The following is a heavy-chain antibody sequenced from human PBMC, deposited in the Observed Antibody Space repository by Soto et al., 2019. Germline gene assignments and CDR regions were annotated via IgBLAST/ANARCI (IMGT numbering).Heavy chain of an antibody. D-gene: IGHD6-19*01. CDR1: GFTFSNAW. J-gene: IGHJ6*02. CDR3: AKDMGSGPGTWYYYGMDV. Sequence: GGSLRLSCAASGFTFSNAWMSWVRQAPGKGLEWVGRIKSKTDGGTTDYAAPVKGRFTISRDNSKNSLYLQMNSLRTEDTALYYCAKDMGSGPGTWYYYGMDVWGQGTTVTVSS. CDR2: IKSKTDGGTT. V-gene: IGHV3-15*05.